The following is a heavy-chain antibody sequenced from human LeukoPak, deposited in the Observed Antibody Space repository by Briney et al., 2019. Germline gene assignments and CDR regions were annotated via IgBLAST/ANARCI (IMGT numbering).Heavy chain of an antibody. Sequence: SETLSLTCAVYGGSFSGYYWSWIRQPPGKGLEWIGEINHSGSTNYNPSLKSRVTISVDTSKNQFSLNLSSVTAADTAVYYCARLRLGDFDYWGQGTLVTVSS. CDR3: ARLRLGDFDY. CDR2: INHSGST. V-gene: IGHV4-34*01. D-gene: IGHD3-16*01. CDR1: GGSFSGYY. J-gene: IGHJ4*02.